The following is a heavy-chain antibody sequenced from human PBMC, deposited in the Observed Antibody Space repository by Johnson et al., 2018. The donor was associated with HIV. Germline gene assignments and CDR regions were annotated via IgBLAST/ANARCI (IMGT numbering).Heavy chain of an antibody. Sequence: QVQLVESGGGVVQPGRSLRLSCAASGFTFSSYGMNWVRQAPGKGLEWVAVISYDGSNKYYADSVKGRFTISRDNSKNTLYLQMNSLRAEDTAVYYCARDSIEMATKSEDAFDIWGQGTMVTVSS. CDR1: GFTFSSYG. J-gene: IGHJ3*02. D-gene: IGHD5-24*01. V-gene: IGHV3-30*03. CDR2: ISYDGSNK. CDR3: ARDSIEMATKSEDAFDI.